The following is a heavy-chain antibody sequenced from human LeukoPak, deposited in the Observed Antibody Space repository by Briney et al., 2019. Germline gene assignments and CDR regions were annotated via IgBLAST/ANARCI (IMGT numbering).Heavy chain of an antibody. Sequence: ASVKVSCKASGYTFTSYDTNWVRQATGQGLEWMGWMNPNSGNTGYAQKFQGRVTMTRNTSISTAYMELSSLRSEDTAVYYCARVGLGSGSKNYYYYYGMDVWGQGTTVTVSS. D-gene: IGHD3-10*01. CDR1: GYTFTSYD. J-gene: IGHJ6*02. CDR2: MNPNSGNT. V-gene: IGHV1-8*01. CDR3: ARVGLGSGSKNYYYYYGMDV.